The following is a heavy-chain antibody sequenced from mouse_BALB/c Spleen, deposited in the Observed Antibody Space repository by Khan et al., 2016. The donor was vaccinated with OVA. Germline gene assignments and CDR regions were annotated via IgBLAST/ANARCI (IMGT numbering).Heavy chain of an antibody. J-gene: IGHJ4*01. V-gene: IGHV1-4*01. CDR2: INPRSDYT. CDR3: ARRTTEDAVDY. D-gene: IGHD2-14*01. CDR1: GYTFTSHT. Sequence: VQLQQSGAELARPGASVKMSCKASGYTFTSHTMHWVKQRPGQGLEWIGYINPRSDYTQYNQTFNDKATLTADISSSTAYMQLSSLTSEDSAVYYCARRTTEDAVDYWGQGTSVTVSS.